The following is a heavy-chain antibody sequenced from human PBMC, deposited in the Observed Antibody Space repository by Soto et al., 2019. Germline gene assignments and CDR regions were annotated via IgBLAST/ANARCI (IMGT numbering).Heavy chain of an antibody. V-gene: IGHV2-5*01. CDR2: IYWNDDK. J-gene: IGHJ3*02. Sequence: SGPTLVNPTQTLTLTCTFSGFSLSTSGVGVGWIRQPPGKALEWLALIYWNDDKRYSPSLKSRLTITKDTSKNQVVLTMTNMDPVDTATYYCAHRRIPRYIWNYVAFDIWGQGTMVTVSS. CDR1: GFSLSTSGVG. CDR3: AHRRIPRYIWNYVAFDI. D-gene: IGHD1-7*01.